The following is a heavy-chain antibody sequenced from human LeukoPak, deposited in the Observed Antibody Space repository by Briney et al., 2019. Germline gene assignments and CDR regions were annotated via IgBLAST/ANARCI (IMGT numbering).Heavy chain of an antibody. CDR3: ARDPEGHGYYFDY. Sequence: SGTLSLTCTVSGGSTSNYFCTWLRQSAGKGLEWIGRIHTSGSTNYSPSLKSRVSMSVDTSKNQFSLKLSSVTAADTAVYYCARDPEGHGYYFDYWGQGALVTVSS. D-gene: IGHD3-3*01. CDR2: IHTSGST. CDR1: GGSTSNYF. V-gene: IGHV4-4*07. J-gene: IGHJ4*02.